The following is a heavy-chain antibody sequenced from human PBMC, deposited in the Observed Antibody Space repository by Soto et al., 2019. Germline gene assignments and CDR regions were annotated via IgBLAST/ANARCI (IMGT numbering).Heavy chain of an antibody. CDR1: GGSINNYY. CDR2: IYYSGST. Sequence: SETLSLTCTVSGGSINNYYWSWFRRPPGKGLEWIGYIYYSGSTTYKPSLKSRVAISVDTSKNQFFLKLNSVTAADTAVYYCARLGGYYQAFDQWGQGSLVTVSS. CDR3: ARLGGYYQAFDQ. J-gene: IGHJ4*02. V-gene: IGHV4-59*08. D-gene: IGHD3-22*01.